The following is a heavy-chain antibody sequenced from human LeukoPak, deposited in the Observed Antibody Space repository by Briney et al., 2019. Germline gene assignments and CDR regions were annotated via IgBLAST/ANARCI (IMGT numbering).Heavy chain of an antibody. J-gene: IGHJ3*02. CDR3: AKDQKENYYDSSHDAFDI. D-gene: IGHD3-22*01. V-gene: IGHV3-23*01. CDR2: ISGSGGST. CDR1: GFTFSSYG. Sequence: GGSLRLSCAASGFTFSSYGMSWVRQAPGKGLERVSAISGSGGSTYYADSVKGRFTISRDNSKNTLYLQMNSLRAEDTAVYYCAKDQKENYYDSSHDAFDIWGQGTMVTVSS.